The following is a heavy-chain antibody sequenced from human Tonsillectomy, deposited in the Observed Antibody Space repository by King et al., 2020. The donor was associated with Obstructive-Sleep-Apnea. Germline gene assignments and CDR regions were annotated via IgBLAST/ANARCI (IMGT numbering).Heavy chain of an antibody. D-gene: IGHD3-10*01. Sequence: GQLQQWGAGLLKPSETLSLTCAVYGGSFSGYYWSWIRQPPGKGLEWIGEINHSGSTNYNPSLKSRVTISVDTSKNQFSLKLSSVTAADTAVYYCARVVVRGVIHYYYYGMDVWGQGTTVTVSS. V-gene: IGHV4-34*01. J-gene: IGHJ6*02. CDR2: INHSGST. CDR1: GGSFSGYY. CDR3: ARVVVRGVIHYYYYGMDV.